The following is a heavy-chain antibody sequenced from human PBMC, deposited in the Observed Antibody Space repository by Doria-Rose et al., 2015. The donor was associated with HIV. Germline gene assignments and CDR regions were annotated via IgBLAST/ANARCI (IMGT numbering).Heavy chain of an antibody. CDR1: GVSLSSPGMG. Sequence: QVTLKESGPVLVKPTETLTLTCTVSGVSLSSPGMGVSWIRQPPGKALEWLANIFSDDERSYKTALKSRLTISRCTSKSQVVLTMTDMDSVDAATYYCASIKSSRWYHKYYFDFWGQGTLVIVSA. CDR3: ASIKSSRWYHKYYFDF. CDR2: IFSDDER. V-gene: IGHV2-26*01. J-gene: IGHJ4*02. D-gene: IGHD6-13*01.